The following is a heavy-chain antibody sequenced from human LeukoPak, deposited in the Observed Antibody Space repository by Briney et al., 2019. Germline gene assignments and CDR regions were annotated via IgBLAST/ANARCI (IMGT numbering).Heavy chain of an antibody. V-gene: IGHV1-69*05. CDR3: ARDFRYCSSTSCSIGDAFDI. CDR2: IIPIFGTA. Sequence: SVKVSCKTSGGTFSSYAISWVRQAPGQGLEWVGGIIPIFGTANYAQKFQGRVTITTDESTSTAYMELSSLRSEDTAAYYCARDFRYCSSTSCSIGDAFDIWGQGTMVTVSS. J-gene: IGHJ3*02. CDR1: GGTFSSYA. D-gene: IGHD2-2*01.